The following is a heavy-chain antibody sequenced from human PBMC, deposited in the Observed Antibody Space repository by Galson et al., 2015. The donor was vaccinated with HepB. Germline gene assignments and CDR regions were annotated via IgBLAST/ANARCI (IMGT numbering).Heavy chain of an antibody. V-gene: IGHV3-21*01. D-gene: IGHD2-2*01. CDR2: ISTSGSYI. CDR1: GFTFSSFS. Sequence: SLRLSCAASGFTFSSFSMNWVRRAPGKGLEWVSSISTSGSYISYADSVKGRFTISRGNAKNSLSLQMDSLRAEDTAVYYCARDQGYCSGTSCPNWFDSWGQGTLVTVSS. CDR3: ARDQGYCSGTSCPNWFDS. J-gene: IGHJ5*01.